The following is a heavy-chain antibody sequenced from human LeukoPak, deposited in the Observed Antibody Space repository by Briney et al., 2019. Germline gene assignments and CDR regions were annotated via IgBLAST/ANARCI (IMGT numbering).Heavy chain of an antibody. CDR2: ISAYNGNT. Sequence: ASVKVSCKASGYTFTSYDINWVRQATGQGLEWMGWISAYNGNTNYAQKLQGRVTMTTDTSTSTAYMELRSLRSDDTAVYYCARAEIVLRFLEWLPPYGMDVWGQGTTVTVSS. V-gene: IGHV1-18*01. J-gene: IGHJ6*02. CDR1: GYTFTSYD. CDR3: ARAEIVLRFLEWLPPYGMDV. D-gene: IGHD3-3*01.